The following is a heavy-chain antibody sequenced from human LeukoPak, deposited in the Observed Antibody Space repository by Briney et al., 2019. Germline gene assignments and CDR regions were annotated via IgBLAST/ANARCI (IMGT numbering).Heavy chain of an antibody. CDR3: ARVRSSSPPARCYFDY. Sequence: PSETLSLTCAVYGGSFSGYYCSWIRQPPGKGPEWIGEINHSGSTNNNPALKSRSTRPVHTPKNQFSLKLSSVTAADTAVYYCARVRSSSPPARCYFDYWGQGTLVTVSS. V-gene: IGHV4-34*04. D-gene: IGHD6-6*01. CDR2: INHSGST. CDR1: GGSFSGYY. J-gene: IGHJ4*02.